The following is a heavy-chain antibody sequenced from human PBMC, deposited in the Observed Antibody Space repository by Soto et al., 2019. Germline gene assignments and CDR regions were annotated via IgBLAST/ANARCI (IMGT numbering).Heavy chain of an antibody. J-gene: IGHJ5*02. V-gene: IGHV1-18*01. CDR2: ISAYNGDT. D-gene: IGHD3-10*01. CDR3: ARDQILWFGETNWFDP. Sequence: QVQLVQSGAEVKKPGASVKVSCKASGYTFTSYGISWVRQAPGQGLEWMGWISAYNGDTNYAQKLQGRVTMTTDTSTRTAYMELRSLRSDDTAVYYCARDQILWFGETNWFDPWGQGTLVTVSS. CDR1: GYTFTSYG.